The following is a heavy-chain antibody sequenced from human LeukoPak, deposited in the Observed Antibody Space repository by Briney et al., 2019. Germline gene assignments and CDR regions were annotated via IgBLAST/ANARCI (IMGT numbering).Heavy chain of an antibody. CDR3: AALVRGPSLRYFDWLLND. D-gene: IGHD3-9*01. CDR1: GYTFTSYG. V-gene: IGHV1-18*01. J-gene: IGHJ4*02. Sequence: GASVKVSCKASGYTFTSYGISWVRQAPGQGLEWMGWISAYNGNTNYAQKLQGRVTMTTDTSTSTAYMELSSLRSEDTAVYYCAALVRGPSLRYFDWLLNDWGQGTLVTVSS. CDR2: ISAYNGNT.